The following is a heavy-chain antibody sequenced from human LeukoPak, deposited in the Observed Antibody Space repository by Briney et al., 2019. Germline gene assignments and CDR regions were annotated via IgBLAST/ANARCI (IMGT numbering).Heavy chain of an antibody. V-gene: IGHV3-11*01. CDR3: TRARGAGPGAHFDY. D-gene: IGHD3-10*01. J-gene: IGHJ4*02. Sequence: GTLSLTCAVSGGSISTTNWWSWVRQPPGKGLEWISYISNSGSSIFYADSVKGRFTISRDNAKNSLFLQMNSLRAEDTAVYYCTRARGAGPGAHFDYWGQGTLVTVSS. CDR1: GGSISTT. CDR2: ISNSGSSI.